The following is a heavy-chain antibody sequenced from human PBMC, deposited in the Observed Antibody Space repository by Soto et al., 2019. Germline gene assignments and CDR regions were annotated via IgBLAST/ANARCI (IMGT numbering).Heavy chain of an antibody. CDR2: IYSGGST. J-gene: IGHJ4*02. D-gene: IGHD6-19*01. CDR1: GFTVSSNY. CDR3: ARDQYSSGIFDY. V-gene: IGHV3-53*01. Sequence: GGSLRLSSSASGFTVSSNYMSWVRQAPGKGLEWVSVIYSGGSTYYADSVKGRFTISRDNSKNTLYLQMNSLRAEDTAVYYCARDQYSSGIFDYWGQGNLVTVSS.